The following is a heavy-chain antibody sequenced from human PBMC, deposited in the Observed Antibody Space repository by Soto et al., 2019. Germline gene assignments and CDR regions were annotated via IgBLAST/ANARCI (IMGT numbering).Heavy chain of an antibody. D-gene: IGHD4-17*01. CDR1: GYPFTDFA. Sequence: QARLVQSGPEVKKPGASVKVSCKASGYPFTDFAISWVRQAPGQGLEWMGWISPYKGNTNYAQKLQGRVSMTADASTGTAYVEVRSLKSNDTATYFCARDGDYGDSRLHDSFDVWGQGTMVTVSS. CDR3: ARDGDYGDSRLHDSFDV. V-gene: IGHV1-18*01. J-gene: IGHJ3*01. CDR2: ISPYKGNT.